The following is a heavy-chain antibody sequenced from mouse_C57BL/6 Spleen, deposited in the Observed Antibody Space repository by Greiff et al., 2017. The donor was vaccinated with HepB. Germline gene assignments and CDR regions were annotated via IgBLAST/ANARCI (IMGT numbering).Heavy chain of an antibody. J-gene: IGHJ3*01. D-gene: IGHD1-1*01. Sequence: EVQLVESGGGLVKPGGSLKLSCAASGFTFSSYALSWVRQTPEKRLEWVATISDGGSYTYYPDNVKGRFTISRDNAKNNLYLQMSHLKSEDTAMYYCARDGTTVVPAYWGQGTLVTVSA. V-gene: IGHV5-4*01. CDR1: GFTFSSYA. CDR3: ARDGTTVVPAY. CDR2: ISDGGSYT.